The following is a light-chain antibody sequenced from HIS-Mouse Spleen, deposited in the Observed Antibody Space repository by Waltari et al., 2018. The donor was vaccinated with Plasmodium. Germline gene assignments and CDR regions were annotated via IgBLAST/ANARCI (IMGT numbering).Light chain of an antibody. J-gene: IGKJ3*01. V-gene: IGKV1-8*01. CDR1: QGISSY. CDR3: QQYYSYPFT. Sequence: AIRMTQSPSSFSASTGDRVTITCRASQGISSYLDWYQQKPGKAPKLLIYAASTLQSGVPSRFSGSGSVTDFTLTISCLQSEDFATYYCQQYYSYPFTFGPGTKVDIK. CDR2: AAS.